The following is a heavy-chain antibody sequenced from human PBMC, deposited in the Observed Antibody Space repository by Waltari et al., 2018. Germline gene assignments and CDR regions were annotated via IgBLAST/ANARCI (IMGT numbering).Heavy chain of an antibody. CDR2: IIPIFGTA. Sequence: QVQLVQSGAEVKKPGSSVKVSCKASGGTFSSYAISWVRQAPGQGLEWMGGIIPIFGTANYAQKFQGRVTITADESTSTAYMELSSLRSEDTAVYYCARETLTTVITYYYGMDVWGQGTTVIVSS. CDR1: GGTFSSYA. V-gene: IGHV1-69*01. D-gene: IGHD4-4*01. J-gene: IGHJ6*02. CDR3: ARETLTTVITYYYGMDV.